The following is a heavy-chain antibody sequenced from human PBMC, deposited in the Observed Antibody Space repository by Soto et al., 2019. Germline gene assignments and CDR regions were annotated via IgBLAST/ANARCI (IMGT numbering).Heavy chain of an antibody. J-gene: IGHJ5*02. CDR1: GYSFTSYW. D-gene: IGHD2-2*02. Sequence: PGESLTISCKGSGYSFTSYWIGWVRQMSGKGLEWMGIIYPGDSDTRYSPSFQGQVTISADKSISTAYLQWSSLKASDTAMYYCARGYCSSTSCYRIRFDPWGQGTLVTVSS. CDR3: ARGYCSSTSCYRIRFDP. V-gene: IGHV5-51*01. CDR2: IYPGDSDT.